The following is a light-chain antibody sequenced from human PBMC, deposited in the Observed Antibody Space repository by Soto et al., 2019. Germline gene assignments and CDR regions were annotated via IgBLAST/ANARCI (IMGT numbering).Light chain of an antibody. CDR2: KAS. CDR1: QTISSW. Sequence: DIQMAQSPSTLSGSLGHRLTITCLASQTISSWLAWYQQEPGKAPKLLIYKASTLKSGVPSRFSGSGSGTEFTLTISSLQPDDFATYYCQHYNSYSEAFGQGTKVDIK. J-gene: IGKJ1*01. V-gene: IGKV1-5*03. CDR3: QHYNSYSEA.